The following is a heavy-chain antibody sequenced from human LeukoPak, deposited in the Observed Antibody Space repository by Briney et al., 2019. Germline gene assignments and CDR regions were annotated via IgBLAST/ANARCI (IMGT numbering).Heavy chain of an antibody. CDR1: GGTFSNYA. Sequence: RASVKVSCKASGGTFSNYAISWVRQAPGQGLEWMGGIIPFIDTANYAQKLQGRVTITADESTSTAYMELSSLRSEDTAEYYCGRTRFSNIGVELRDYYYYYMDVWGKGTTVTVSS. J-gene: IGHJ6*03. D-gene: IGHD1-7*01. V-gene: IGHV1-69*13. CDR2: IIPFIDTA. CDR3: GRTRFSNIGVELRDYYYYYMDV.